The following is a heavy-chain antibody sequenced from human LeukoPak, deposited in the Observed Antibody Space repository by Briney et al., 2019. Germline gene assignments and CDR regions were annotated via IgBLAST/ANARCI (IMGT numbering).Heavy chain of an antibody. V-gene: IGHV4-59*08. CDR2: IYYSGST. Sequence: SETLSLTCTVSGGSIISYYWCWIRQPPGKGLEWIGYIYYSGSTNYNPSLKSRVTISVDTSKNQFSLKLSSVTAADTAVYYCARLGVAGRVLDYWGQGTLVTVSS. J-gene: IGHJ4*02. CDR3: ARLGVAGRVLDY. CDR1: GGSIISYY. D-gene: IGHD6-19*01.